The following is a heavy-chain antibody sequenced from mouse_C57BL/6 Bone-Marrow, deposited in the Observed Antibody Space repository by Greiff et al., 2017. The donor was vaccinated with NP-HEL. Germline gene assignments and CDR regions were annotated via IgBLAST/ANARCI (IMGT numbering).Heavy chain of an antibody. CDR1: GYTFTSYW. Sequence: VQLQQPGAELVKPGASVKLSCKASGYTFTSYWMQWVKQRPGQGLEWIGEIDPSDSYTNYNQKFKGKATLTVDTSSSTAYMQLSSLTSEDSAVYYCARGYSRYYFDYWGQGTTLTVSS. D-gene: IGHD2-3*01. CDR3: ARGYSRYYFDY. CDR2: IDPSDSYT. V-gene: IGHV1-50*01. J-gene: IGHJ2*01.